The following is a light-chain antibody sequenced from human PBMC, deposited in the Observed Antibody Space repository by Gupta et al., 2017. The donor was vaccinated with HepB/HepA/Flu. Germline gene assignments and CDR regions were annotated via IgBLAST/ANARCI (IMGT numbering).Light chain of an antibody. Sequence: IVFTQSSATLSLSPGERATLSFRASQSVSDYSAWYQQRPGQAPRLLIYDASNRATAIPARFSGSGSGTXFTLTIXSLEPEDFAVYYCQQRWEWPNTFGXGTRLEIK. CDR1: QSVSDY. J-gene: IGKJ5*01. CDR3: QQRWEWPNT. V-gene: IGKV3-11*01. CDR2: DAS.